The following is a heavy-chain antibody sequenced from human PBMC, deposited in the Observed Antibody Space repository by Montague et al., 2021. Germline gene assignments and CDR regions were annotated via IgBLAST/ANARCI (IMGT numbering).Heavy chain of an antibody. Sequence: ETLSLTCTVSGGSISTTSYYWGWIRQPPGKGLEFIGVFYYNGSTYHNPSLKSRVTVSIDTSKNQFSPKLSSVTAADTAVYYCARSLYCKGGSCYSGFDPWGQGTLVTVSS. D-gene: IGHD2-15*01. J-gene: IGHJ5*02. V-gene: IGHV4-39*01. CDR3: ARSLYCKGGSCYSGFDP. CDR2: FYYNGST. CDR1: GGSISTTSYY.